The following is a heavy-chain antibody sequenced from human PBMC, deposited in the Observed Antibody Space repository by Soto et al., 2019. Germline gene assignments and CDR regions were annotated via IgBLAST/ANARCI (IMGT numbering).Heavy chain of an antibody. CDR2: IYSGGNV. CDR1: GDSISTGPYY. D-gene: IGHD3-22*01. CDR3: ARIRHPYYDTSGHFIDDY. V-gene: IGHV4-31*03. Sequence: KTSETLSLTCTVSGDSISTGPYYWTWVRLHPGKGLEWIGYIYSGGNVHYNPSLKRRATISQDTSKNQFSLNVSSVAAADTAVYFCARIRHPYYDTSGHFIDDYWGQGALVTVSS. J-gene: IGHJ4*02.